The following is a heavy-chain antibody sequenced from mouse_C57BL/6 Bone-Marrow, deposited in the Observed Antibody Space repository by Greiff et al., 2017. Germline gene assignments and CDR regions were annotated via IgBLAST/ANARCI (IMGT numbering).Heavy chain of an antibody. V-gene: IGHV1-18*01. D-gene: IGHD2-3*01. Sequence: EVQLQQSGPELVKPGASVKIPCKASGYTFTDYNMDWVKQSHGKSLEWIGDINPNNGGTIYNQKFKGKATLTVDKSSSTAYMELRSLTSEDTAVYYCARGLLPYAMDYWGQGTSVTVSS. CDR1: GYTFTDYN. CDR3: ARGLLPYAMDY. J-gene: IGHJ4*01. CDR2: INPNNGGT.